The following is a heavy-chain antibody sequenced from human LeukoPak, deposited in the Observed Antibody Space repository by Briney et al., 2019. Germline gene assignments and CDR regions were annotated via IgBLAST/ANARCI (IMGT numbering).Heavy chain of an antibody. CDR1: GFTFSNSW. Sequence: GGSVRLSCAASGFTFSNSWMSWVRQARGRGLEGVTNIKQDGSEKYYVDSVKGRFTISRDNAKNSLYLQKNSLRAEDTAVYYCARDPPDGGTTGGWVDYWGQGTLVTGSS. CDR2: IKQDGSEK. V-gene: IGHV3-7*01. CDR3: ARDPPDGGTTGGWVDY. D-gene: IGHD1-1*01. J-gene: IGHJ4*02.